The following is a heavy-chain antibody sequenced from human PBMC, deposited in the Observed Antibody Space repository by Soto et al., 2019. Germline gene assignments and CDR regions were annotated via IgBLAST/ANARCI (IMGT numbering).Heavy chain of an antibody. D-gene: IGHD5-12*01. CDR3: ARDTEVATIWAERGYGMDV. CDR1: GGSISSGDYY. CDR2: IYYSGST. Sequence: PSETLSLTCTVSGGSISSGDYYWSWIRQPPGKGLEWIGYIYYSGSTYYNPSLKSRVTISVDTSKNQFSLKLSSVTAADTAVYYCARDTEVATIWAERGYGMDVWGQGTTVTVSS. V-gene: IGHV4-30-4*01. J-gene: IGHJ6*02.